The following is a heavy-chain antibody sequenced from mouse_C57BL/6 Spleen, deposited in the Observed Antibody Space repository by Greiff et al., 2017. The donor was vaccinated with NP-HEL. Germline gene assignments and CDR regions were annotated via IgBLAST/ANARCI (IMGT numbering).Heavy chain of an antibody. Sequence: VQLQQSGPGLVQPSQSLSITCTVSGFSLTSYGVHWVRQSPGKGLEWLGVIWSGGSTDYNAAFISSLSISKDNSKSQVFFKMNSLQADDTAIYYCARGGITSYYFDYWGQGTTLTVSS. CDR3: ARGGITSYYFDY. D-gene: IGHD1-1*01. V-gene: IGHV2-2*01. CDR1: GFSLTSYG. J-gene: IGHJ2*01. CDR2: IWSGGST.